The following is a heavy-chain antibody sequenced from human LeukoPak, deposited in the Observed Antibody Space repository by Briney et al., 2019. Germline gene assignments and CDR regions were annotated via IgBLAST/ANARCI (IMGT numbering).Heavy chain of an antibody. CDR1: GLTVSSNY. CDR2: ISSSSSYR. Sequence: GGSLRLSCAASGLTVSSNYMSWVRQAPGKGLEWVSSISSSSSYRYYADSLKGRFTISRDNAKNSLYLQMNSLRAEDTAVYYCAREGDYGGIPGYYYGLDVWGQGTTVTVSS. D-gene: IGHD4-23*01. V-gene: IGHV3-21*01. J-gene: IGHJ6*02. CDR3: AREGDYGGIPGYYYGLDV.